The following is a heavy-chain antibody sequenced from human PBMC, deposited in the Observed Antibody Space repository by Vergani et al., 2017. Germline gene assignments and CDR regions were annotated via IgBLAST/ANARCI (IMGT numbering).Heavy chain of an antibody. CDR3: AKEHMVRGEEWFDP. CDR2: ISKDGSNK. D-gene: IGHD3-10*01. V-gene: IGHV3-30*18. Sequence: QVQLVESGGGVVQPGRSLRLSCAASGFTFSTYDMHWVRQAPGKELEWVAVISKDGSNKYYADSVKGRFTISRDNSKNTLYLQMNSLRAEDTAVYYCAKEHMVRGEEWFDPWGQGTLVTVSS. CDR1: GFTFSTYD. J-gene: IGHJ5*02.